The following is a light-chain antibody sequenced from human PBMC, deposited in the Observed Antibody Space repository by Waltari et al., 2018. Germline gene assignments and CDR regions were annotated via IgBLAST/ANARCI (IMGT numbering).Light chain of an antibody. CDR3: SSYAGSNNLI. CDR2: EVR. Sequence: QSALTQPPSASGSPGQSVTISCTGTSSDVGGYNYVSWYQQHPGKAPKRMIYEVRKRPAVVPDRFSGSKSGNTASLTVSGLQAEDEADYYCSSYAGSNNLIFGGGTKLTVL. J-gene: IGLJ2*01. V-gene: IGLV2-8*01. CDR1: SSDVGGYNY.